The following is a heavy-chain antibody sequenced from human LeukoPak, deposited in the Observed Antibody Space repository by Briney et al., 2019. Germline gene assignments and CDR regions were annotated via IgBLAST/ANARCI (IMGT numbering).Heavy chain of an antibody. CDR3: SGSTLTPYYYDSSGYFSAFDI. D-gene: IGHD3-22*01. CDR2: IYYSGSP. J-gene: IGHJ3*02. CDR1: GGSISSYY. V-gene: IGHV4-59*12. Sequence: SETLSLTCTVSGGSISSYYWSWIRQPPGRGRGRIGYIYYSGSPTYNPSLQSRVTISVDTSKHQLSRMLSSVAAAATTWLSRSGSTLTPYYYDSSGYFSAFDIWGQGTMVTVSS.